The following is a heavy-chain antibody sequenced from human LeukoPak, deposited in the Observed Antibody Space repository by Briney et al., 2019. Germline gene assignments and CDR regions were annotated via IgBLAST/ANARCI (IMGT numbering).Heavy chain of an antibody. V-gene: IGHV3-21*01. CDR2: ISSGTGSYI. CDR1: GFSFSSYS. Sequence: RHGGSLRLSCVASGFSFSSYSMNWVRQAPGKGLEWVSTISSGTGSYIYYADSVRGRFTISRDNAKNSLYLQMNSLRAEDTAVYYCARCSGVFGSSGYWGQGPVGPDSS. J-gene: IGHJ4*02. D-gene: IGHD6-6*01. CDR3: ARCSGVFGSSGY.